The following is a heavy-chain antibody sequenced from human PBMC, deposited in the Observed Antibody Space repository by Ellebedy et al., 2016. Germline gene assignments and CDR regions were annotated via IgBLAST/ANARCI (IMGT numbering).Heavy chain of an antibody. CDR2: ISSSGSTI. J-gene: IGHJ4*02. D-gene: IGHD6-19*01. Sequence: GESLKISXAASGFTFSDYYMSWIRQAPGKGLEWVSYISSSGSTIYYADSVKGRFTISRDNAKNSLYLQMNSLRAEDTAVYYCARYSSKIAVAGNNDVWGQGTLVTVSS. CDR1: GFTFSDYY. V-gene: IGHV3-11*01. CDR3: ARYSSKIAVAGNNDV.